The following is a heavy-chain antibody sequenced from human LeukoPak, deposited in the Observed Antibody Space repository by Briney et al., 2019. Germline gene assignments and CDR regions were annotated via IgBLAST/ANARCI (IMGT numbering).Heavy chain of an antibody. D-gene: IGHD2-2*02. J-gene: IGHJ4*02. V-gene: IGHV4-34*01. CDR3: AIRPHCSSTSCYSFDY. CDR1: GGSFSGDY. Sequence: SETLSLTCAVYGGSFSGDYWSWIRQPPGKGLEWIGEINHSGSTNYNPSLKSRVTISVDTSKNQFSLKLSSVTAADTAVYYCAIRPHCSSTSCYSFDYRGQGTLVTVSS. CDR2: INHSGST.